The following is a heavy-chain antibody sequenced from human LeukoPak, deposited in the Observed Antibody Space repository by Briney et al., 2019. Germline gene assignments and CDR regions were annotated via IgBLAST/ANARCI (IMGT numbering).Heavy chain of an antibody. CDR2: ISGSDTT. J-gene: IGHJ3*02. CDR3: AKLSRGSAVVNDAFDI. V-gene: IGHV3-23*01. D-gene: IGHD2-21*01. CDR1: GFTFSSYA. Sequence: PGGSLRLSCAASGFTFSSYAMSWVRQAPGKGLECVSGISGSDTTYYADSVRGRFTISRDYSKNTLFLQINSLRAEDTAVYYCAKLSRGSAVVNDAFDIWGHGTMVTVSS.